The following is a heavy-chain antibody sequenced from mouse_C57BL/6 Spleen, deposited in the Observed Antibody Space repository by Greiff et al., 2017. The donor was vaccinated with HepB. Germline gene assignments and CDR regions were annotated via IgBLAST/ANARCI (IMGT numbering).Heavy chain of an antibody. J-gene: IGHJ1*03. Sequence: VKLQQPGAELVRPGSSVKLSCKASGYTFTSYWMHWVKQRPIQGLEWIGNIDPSDSETHYNQKFKDKATLTVGKSSSTAYMQLSSLTSEDSAVYYCARLGSRNWYFDVWGTGTTVTVSS. V-gene: IGHV1-52*01. D-gene: IGHD1-1*01. CDR3: ARLGSRNWYFDV. CDR2: IDPSDSET. CDR1: GYTFTSYW.